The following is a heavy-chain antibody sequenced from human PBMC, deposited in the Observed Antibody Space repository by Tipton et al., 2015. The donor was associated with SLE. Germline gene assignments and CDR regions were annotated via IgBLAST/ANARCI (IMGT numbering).Heavy chain of an antibody. CDR2: AFDSENS. D-gene: IGHD5/OR15-5a*01. CDR1: GGSISGHY. V-gene: IGHV4-59*08. CDR3: ARRVNNWFDP. J-gene: IGHJ5*02. Sequence: GLVKPSGTLSLTCTVSGGSISGHYWTWIRQPPGKGLEWIGYAFDSENSNYNPSLNSRVTISVDTSKNQVSLRLKSVTAADTAVYYCARRVNNWFDPWGQGTLVTVSS.